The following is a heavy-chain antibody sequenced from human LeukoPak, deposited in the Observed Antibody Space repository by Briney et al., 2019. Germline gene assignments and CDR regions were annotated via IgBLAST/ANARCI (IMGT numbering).Heavy chain of an antibody. D-gene: IGHD4-17*01. V-gene: IGHV4-4*07. CDR1: GGSISSYY. CDR3: ARTRTVTTPWYFDY. J-gene: IGHJ4*02. Sequence: SETLSLTCTVSGGSISSYYWSWIRQPAGKGLEWIGRIYTSGSTNYNPSLKSRVTMSVDTSKNQFSLKLSSVTAADTAVYYCARTRTVTTPWYFDYWGQGTLVTVSS. CDR2: IYTSGST.